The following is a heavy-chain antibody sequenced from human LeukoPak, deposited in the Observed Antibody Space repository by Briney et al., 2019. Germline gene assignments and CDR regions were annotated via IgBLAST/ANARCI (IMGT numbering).Heavy chain of an antibody. Sequence: GGSLRLSCAASGFTFSSYAMSWVRQAPGKGLEWVSAISGSGGSTYYADSVKGRFTISRDNSKNSLYLQMNTLRADDTAVYYCARDGFGTGSNWGQGTLVTVSS. D-gene: IGHD3-16*01. V-gene: IGHV3-23*01. CDR3: ARDGFGTGSN. J-gene: IGHJ4*02. CDR2: ISGSGGST. CDR1: GFTFSSYA.